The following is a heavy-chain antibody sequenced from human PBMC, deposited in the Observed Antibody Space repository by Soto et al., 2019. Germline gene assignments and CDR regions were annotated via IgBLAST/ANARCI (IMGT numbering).Heavy chain of an antibody. V-gene: IGHV4-31*03. CDR2: IYYSGST. CDR1: GGSISSGGYY. J-gene: IGHJ4*02. CDR3: ARDTVAAAGTNFDY. D-gene: IGHD6-13*01. Sequence: SETLSLTCTVSGGSISSGGYYWSWIRQHPGKGLEWIGYIYYSGSTYYNPSLKSRVTISVDTSKNQFSLKLSSVTAADTAVYYCARDTVAAAGTNFDYWGQGTLVTAPQ.